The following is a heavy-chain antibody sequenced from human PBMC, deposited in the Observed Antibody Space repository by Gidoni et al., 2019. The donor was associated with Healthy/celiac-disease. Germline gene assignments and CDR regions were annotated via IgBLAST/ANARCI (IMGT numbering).Heavy chain of an antibody. Sequence: QVQLVQSGAEVKKPGSSVKVPCKASGGTFSSYALRGVRQAPGQGLEWMGGINPIFGTANYAQKFQGRVTITADESTSTAYMELSSLRSEDTAVYYCARDFIVYSSSWHSTPNWFDPWGQGTLVTVSS. CDR1: GGTFSSYA. V-gene: IGHV1-69*01. D-gene: IGHD6-13*01. CDR3: ARDFIVYSSSWHSTPNWFDP. J-gene: IGHJ5*02. CDR2: INPIFGTA.